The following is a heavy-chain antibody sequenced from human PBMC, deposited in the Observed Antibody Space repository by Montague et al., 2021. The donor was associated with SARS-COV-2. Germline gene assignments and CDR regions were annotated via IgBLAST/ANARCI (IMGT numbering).Heavy chain of an antibody. CDR2: IYHTGST. J-gene: IGHJ4*02. V-gene: IGHV4-4*02. D-gene: IGHD1-26*01. CDR3: ARKGSGRSDLAY. Sequence: SETLSLTCVVSGASISTDNWWTWVRLPPGKVLEWVGGIYHTGSTNYKPSLKSRVSMSDDKSWNQLSLRVTSVTAADTAIYYCARKGSGRSDLAYWGQGTLVTVSS. CDR1: GASISTDNW.